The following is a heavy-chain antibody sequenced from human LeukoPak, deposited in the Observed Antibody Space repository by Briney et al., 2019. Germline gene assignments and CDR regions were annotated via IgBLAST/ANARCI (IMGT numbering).Heavy chain of an antibody. D-gene: IGHD6-19*01. Sequence: QPGRSLRLSCAASGFTFSSYGMHWVRQAPGKGLEWVAVISYDGSNKYYADSVKGRFTISRDNSKNTLYLQMNSLRAEDTAAYYCAKGSSGWYYFDYWGQGTLVTVSS. J-gene: IGHJ4*02. CDR3: AKGSSGWYYFDY. V-gene: IGHV3-30*18. CDR2: ISYDGSNK. CDR1: GFTFSSYG.